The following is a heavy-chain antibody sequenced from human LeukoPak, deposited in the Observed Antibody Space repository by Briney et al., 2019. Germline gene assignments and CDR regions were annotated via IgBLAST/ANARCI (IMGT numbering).Heavy chain of an antibody. CDR3: ARAPRKYYYGTDV. Sequence: ASVKVSCKASGYTFTNFGVSWVRQAPGQGLEWMGWFSPYNGDTNFAPKLQGGVTVTTDTSTSTAYMELRSLRSDDTAVYYCARAPRKYYYGTDVWGQGTTVTVSS. J-gene: IGHJ6*02. CDR2: FSPYNGDT. V-gene: IGHV1-18*01. CDR1: GYTFTNFG. D-gene: IGHD6-6*01.